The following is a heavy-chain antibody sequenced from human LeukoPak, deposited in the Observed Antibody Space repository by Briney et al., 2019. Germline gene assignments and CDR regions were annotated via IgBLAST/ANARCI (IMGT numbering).Heavy chain of an antibody. D-gene: IGHD3-22*01. CDR3: AKGDYYDSSGYYYFSRLFDY. V-gene: IGHV3-23*01. Sequence: PGGSLRLSCAASGFTFSSYAMSWVRQAPGKGLEWVSAISGSGGSTYYADSVKGRFTISRDNSKNTLYLQMNSLRAEDTAVYYCAKGDYYDSSGYYYFSRLFDYWGQGTLVTVSS. J-gene: IGHJ4*02. CDR2: ISGSGGST. CDR1: GFTFSSYA.